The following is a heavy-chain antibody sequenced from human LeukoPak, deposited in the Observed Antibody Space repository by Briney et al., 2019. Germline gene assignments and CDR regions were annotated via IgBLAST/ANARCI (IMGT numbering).Heavy chain of an antibody. Sequence: GESLKISCKGSGYRFTSYWIGWVRQMPGKGLEWMGIIYPGDSDTRYSPSFQGQVTISADKSISTAYLQWSSLKASDTAMYYCARGRYYDSSGYYGMVDYWGQGTLVTVSS. V-gene: IGHV5-51*01. CDR1: GYRFTSYW. J-gene: IGHJ4*02. CDR3: ARGRYYDSSGYYGMVDY. D-gene: IGHD3-22*01. CDR2: IYPGDSDT.